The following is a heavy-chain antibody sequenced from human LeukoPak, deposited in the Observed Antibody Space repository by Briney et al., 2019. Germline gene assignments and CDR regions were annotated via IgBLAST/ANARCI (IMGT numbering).Heavy chain of an antibody. CDR2: INHSGST. CDR1: GGSFSGYY. Sequence: PSETLSLTCAVYGGSFSGYYWSWIRQPPGKGLEWIGEINHSGSTNYNPSLKSRVTISVDTSKNQFSLKLSPVTAADTAVYYCARGKVPTTPLYGMDVWGQGTTVTVSS. V-gene: IGHV4-34*01. D-gene: IGHD4/OR15-4a*01. CDR3: ARGKVPTTPLYGMDV. J-gene: IGHJ6*02.